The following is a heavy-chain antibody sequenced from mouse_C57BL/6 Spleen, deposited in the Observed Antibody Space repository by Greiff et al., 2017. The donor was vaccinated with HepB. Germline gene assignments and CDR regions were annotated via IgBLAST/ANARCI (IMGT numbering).Heavy chain of an antibody. CDR2: ISSGSSTI. J-gene: IGHJ1*03. CDR3: ARPGDYVDWDFDV. D-gene: IGHD2-4*01. V-gene: IGHV5-17*01. CDR1: GFTFSDYG. Sequence: EVHLVESGGGLVKPGGSLKLSCAASGFTFSDYGMHWVRQAPEKGLEWVAYISSGSSTIYYADTVKGRFTISRDNAKNTLFLQMTSLRSEDTAMYYCARPGDYVDWDFDVWGTGTTVTVSS.